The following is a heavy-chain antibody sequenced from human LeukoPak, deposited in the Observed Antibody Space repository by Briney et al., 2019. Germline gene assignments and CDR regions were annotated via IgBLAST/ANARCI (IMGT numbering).Heavy chain of an antibody. V-gene: IGHV4-30-4*08. Sequence: SETLSLTCTVSGGSISSGDYYWSWIRQPPGKGLEWIGCIYYSGSTYYNPSLKSRVTISVDTSKNQFSLKLSSVTAADTAVYYCASITMVRGVNYWGQGTLVTVSS. CDR2: IYYSGST. J-gene: IGHJ4*02. CDR1: GGSISSGDYY. D-gene: IGHD3-10*01. CDR3: ASITMVRGVNY.